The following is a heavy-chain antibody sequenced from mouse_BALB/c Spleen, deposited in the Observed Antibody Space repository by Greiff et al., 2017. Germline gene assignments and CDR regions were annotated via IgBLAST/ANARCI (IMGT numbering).Heavy chain of an antibody. Sequence: QVQLQQPGSVLVRPGASVKLSCTASGYTFTSSWMHWAKQRPGQGLEWIGEIHPTSGNTNYNEKFKGKATLTVDTSSTTAYVDLSILTSEDSAVDFCASVGGNYDAMDYWGQGTSVTVSS. J-gene: IGHJ4*01. CDR3: ASVGGNYDAMDY. CDR2: IHPTSGNT. CDR1: GYTFTSSW. V-gene: IGHV1S130*01. D-gene: IGHD2-1*01.